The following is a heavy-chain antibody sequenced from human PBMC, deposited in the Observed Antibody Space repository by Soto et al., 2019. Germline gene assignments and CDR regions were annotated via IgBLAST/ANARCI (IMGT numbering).Heavy chain of an antibody. D-gene: IGHD3-22*01. CDR1: GGSFSGYY. Sequence: QVQLQQWGAGLLKPSETLSLTCAVYGGSFSGYYWSWIRQPPGKGLEWIGEINHSGSTNYNPSLKSRVTISVDTSKNQFSLKLSSVTAADTAVYYCARDRPSFQYYYDSSGYYGEYFQHWGQGTLVTVSS. CDR2: INHSGST. CDR3: ARDRPSFQYYYDSSGYYGEYFQH. J-gene: IGHJ1*01. V-gene: IGHV4-34*01.